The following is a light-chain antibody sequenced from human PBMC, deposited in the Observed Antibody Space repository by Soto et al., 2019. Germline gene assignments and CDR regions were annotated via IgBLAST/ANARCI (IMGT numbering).Light chain of an antibody. CDR3: SSYTSSSTLV. J-gene: IGLJ1*01. Sequence: QSVLTQAASVSGSPGQSITISCTGTSSDVGGYNYVSWYQQHPGKAPKLMIYDVSNRPSGVSNRFSGSKSGNTASLTISGLQGEDEADYYCSSYTSSSTLVFGTGTKVTVL. V-gene: IGLV2-14*01. CDR1: SSDVGGYNY. CDR2: DVS.